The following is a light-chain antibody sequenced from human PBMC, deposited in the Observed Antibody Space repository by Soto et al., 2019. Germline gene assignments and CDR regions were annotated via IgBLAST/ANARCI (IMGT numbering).Light chain of an antibody. CDR1: ETVATN. CDR3: QQYFEWPPMT. CDR2: GAS. V-gene: IGKV3-15*01. J-gene: IGKJ1*01. Sequence: EVVMTQSPATLSASPGERATLSCWASETVATNLAWYQQKPGQAPRLLISGASTRAAGISDRFRGSGSGTEFTLTISSLRSEDSGIYYCQQYFEWPPMTFGQGTKEEI.